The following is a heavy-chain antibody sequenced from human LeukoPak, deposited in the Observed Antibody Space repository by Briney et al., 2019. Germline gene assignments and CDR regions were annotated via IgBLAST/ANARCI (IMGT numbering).Heavy chain of an antibody. CDR1: GFTFSSYA. J-gene: IGHJ5*02. CDR3: AKDGYCDSGSCYGWFDP. Sequence: GRSLRLSCAASGFTFSSYAMHWVRQAQGKGLEWVAVISYDGYNKYYADSVRGRFTISRDNSKNTLYVQMDSLKAEDTALYYCAKDGYCDSGSCYGWFDPWGQGTLVTVSS. V-gene: IGHV3-30*04. CDR2: ISYDGYNK. D-gene: IGHD2-15*01.